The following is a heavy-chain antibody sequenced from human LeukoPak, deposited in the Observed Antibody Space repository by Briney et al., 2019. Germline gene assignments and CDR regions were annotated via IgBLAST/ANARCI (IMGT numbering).Heavy chain of an antibody. CDR3: ARGRRYSRLRAYGMDV. CDR1: GYTFTSYD. D-gene: IGHD6-13*01. CDR2: MNPNSGNT. J-gene: IGHJ6*02. V-gene: IGHV1-8*01. Sequence: ASVKVSCKASGYTFTSYDINRVRQATGQGLEWMGWMNPNSGNTGYAQKFQGRVTMTRNTSISTAYMELSSLRSEDTAVYYCARGRRYSRLRAYGMDVWGQGTTVTVSS.